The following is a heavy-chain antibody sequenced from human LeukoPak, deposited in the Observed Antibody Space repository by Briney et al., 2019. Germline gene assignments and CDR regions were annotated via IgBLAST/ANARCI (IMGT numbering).Heavy chain of an antibody. Sequence: ETGGSLRLSCAASGFTFSSYAMSWVRQAPGKGLEWVSAISGSGGSTYYADSVKGRFTISRDNSKNTLYLQMSSLRAEDTAVYYCAKDPYYYGSGTAGFDYWGQGTLVTVSS. V-gene: IGHV3-23*01. CDR2: ISGSGGST. D-gene: IGHD3-10*01. CDR1: GFTFSSYA. CDR3: AKDPYYYGSGTAGFDY. J-gene: IGHJ4*02.